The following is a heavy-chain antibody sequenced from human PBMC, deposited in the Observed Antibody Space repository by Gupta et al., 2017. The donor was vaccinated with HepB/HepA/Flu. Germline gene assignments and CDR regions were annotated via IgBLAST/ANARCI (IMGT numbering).Heavy chain of an antibody. CDR1: GFTFSSYE. CDR3: ARVSAAPSLDV. D-gene: IGHD6-13*01. V-gene: IGHV3-48*03. CDR2: ISSSGSTI. Sequence: EVQLVESGGGLVQPGGSLRLSCAASGFTFSSYEMNWVRQAPGKGLEWVSYISSSGSTIYYADSVKGRFTISRDNAKNSLYLQMNSLRAEDTAVYYCARVSAAPSLDVWGQGTTVTVSS. J-gene: IGHJ6*02.